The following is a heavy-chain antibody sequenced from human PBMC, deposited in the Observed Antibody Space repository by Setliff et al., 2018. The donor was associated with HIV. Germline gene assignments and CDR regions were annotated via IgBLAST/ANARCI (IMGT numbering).Heavy chain of an antibody. CDR1: GDSVNDRSYF. CDR3: AGGFPKYNFRLFDS. J-gene: IGHJ5*01. D-gene: IGHD6-25*01. CDR2: IDHGGSP. Sequence: SETLSLTCTVSGDSVNDRSYFWGWIRQPPGKGLEWIGEIDHGGSPTYNPSFKSRVSISLDTANKQFSLTLNSLTAADSALYFCAGGFPKYNFRLFDSWGQGTLVTVSS. V-gene: IGHV4-39*01.